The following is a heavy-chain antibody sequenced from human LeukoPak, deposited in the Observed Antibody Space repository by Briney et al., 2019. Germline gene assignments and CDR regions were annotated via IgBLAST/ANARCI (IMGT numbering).Heavy chain of an antibody. J-gene: IGHJ4*02. D-gene: IGHD1-26*01. V-gene: IGHV3-11*01. CDR3: ARGGWEPYFDY. Sequence: GGSLRLSCAASEFTFSDYYMSWIREAPGKGVEWVSYISSSGSTIYYTDSVKGRFTISRDNAKNSLYLQMNSLRAEDTAVYYCARGGWEPYFDYWGQGTLVTVSS. CDR1: EFTFSDYY. CDR2: ISSSGSTI.